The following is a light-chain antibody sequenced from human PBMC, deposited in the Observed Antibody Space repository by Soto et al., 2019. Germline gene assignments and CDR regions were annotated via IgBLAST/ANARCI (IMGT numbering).Light chain of an antibody. Sequence: DIQMTQSPASLSASVGYRVTITSRASQTISTWLAWYQQKPGKAPKLLIHRASSLGTGVPSRFSGSGSGTEFTLTISSLQPDDFATYYCQQYTSYPWTFGQGTKVDIK. J-gene: IGKJ1*01. CDR2: RAS. CDR3: QQYTSYPWT. V-gene: IGKV1-5*03. CDR1: QTISTW.